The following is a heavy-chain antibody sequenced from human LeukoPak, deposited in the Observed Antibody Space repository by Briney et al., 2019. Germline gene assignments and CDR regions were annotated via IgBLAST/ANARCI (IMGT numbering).Heavy chain of an antibody. CDR3: ARQSSGRYYFDY. J-gene: IGHJ4*02. Sequence: SETLSLTCTVSGGSISSSSHYWGWIRQPPGKGLEWIGSIYYSGITYSNSSLKSRVTISVDTSKNQFSLKLRSVPAAEPAVYYCARQSSGRYYFDYWGQGALVTVSS. CDR1: GGSISSSSHY. V-gene: IGHV4-39*01. D-gene: IGHD3-16*02. CDR2: IYYSGIT.